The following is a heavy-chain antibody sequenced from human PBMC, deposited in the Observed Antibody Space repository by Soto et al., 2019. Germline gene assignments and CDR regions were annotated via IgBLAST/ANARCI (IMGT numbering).Heavy chain of an antibody. D-gene: IGHD3-22*01. CDR1: GGSVSSTNHY. Sequence: SQTLSLTCTVSGGSVSSTNHYWGWIRQPPGKGLEWIGDIYYSGMTRYNPSLKSRVTISVDASKDQFSLKLTSVTAADTAVYYCARHGYYYDSTGYYYFVWGQGTQVTVSS. CDR2: IYYSGMT. J-gene: IGHJ4*02. V-gene: IGHV4-39*01. CDR3: ARHGYYYDSTGYYYFV.